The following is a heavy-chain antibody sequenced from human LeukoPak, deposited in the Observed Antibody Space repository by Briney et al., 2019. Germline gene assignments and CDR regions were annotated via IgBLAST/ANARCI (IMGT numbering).Heavy chain of an antibody. J-gene: IGHJ5*02. Sequence: PGGSLRLSCAASGFTFSSYSMSWVRQAPGKGLEWVSSISSSSSYIYYADSVKGRFTISRDNAKNSLYLQMNSLRAEDTAVYYCARETDIVVVPAATFIDPWGQGTLVTVSS. CDR1: GFTFSSYS. D-gene: IGHD2-2*01. V-gene: IGHV3-21*01. CDR3: ARETDIVVVPAATFIDP. CDR2: ISSSSSYI.